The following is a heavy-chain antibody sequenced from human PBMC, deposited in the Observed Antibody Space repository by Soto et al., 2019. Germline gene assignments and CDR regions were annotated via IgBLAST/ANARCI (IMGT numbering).Heavy chain of an antibody. CDR2: INHSGST. V-gene: IGHV4-34*01. CDR3: AGAHRLLIAARGYFDY. CDR1: GGSFSGYY. J-gene: IGHJ4*02. Sequence: PSETLSLTCAVYGGSFSGYYWSWIRQPPGKGLEWIGEINHSGSTNYNPSLKSRVTISVDTSKNQFSLKLSSVTAADTAVYYCAGAHRLLIAARGYFDYWGQGTLVTVSS. D-gene: IGHD6-6*01.